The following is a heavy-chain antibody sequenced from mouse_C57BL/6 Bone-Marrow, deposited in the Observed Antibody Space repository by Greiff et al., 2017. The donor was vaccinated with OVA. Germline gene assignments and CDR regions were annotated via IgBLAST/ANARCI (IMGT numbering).Heavy chain of an antibody. CDR3: ARDTTVKGFDY. CDR2: IYPGSGNT. J-gene: IGHJ2*01. CDR1: GYTFTDYY. D-gene: IGHD1-1*01. V-gene: IGHV1-76*01. Sequence: QVQLKQSGAELVRPGASVKLSCKASGYTFTDYYINWVKQRPGQGLEWIARIYPGSGNTYYNEKFKGKATLTAEKSSSTAYMQLSSLTSEDSAVYFCARDTTVKGFDYWGQGTTLTVSS.